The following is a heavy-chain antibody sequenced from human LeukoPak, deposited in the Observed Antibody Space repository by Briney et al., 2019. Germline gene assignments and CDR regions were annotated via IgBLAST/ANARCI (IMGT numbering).Heavy chain of an antibody. Sequence: GGSLRLSCAASGFTFRNAWMSWVRQAPGKGLEWVGRVKSRTDGGTAEYAAPVKGRFTISRDDSSNTLYLEINSLTTEDTAVYYCAREERGEQYFDYWGQGTLVTVSS. CDR3: AREERGEQYFDY. D-gene: IGHD2-21*01. CDR2: VKSRTDGGTA. J-gene: IGHJ4*02. CDR1: GFTFRNAW. V-gene: IGHV3-15*01.